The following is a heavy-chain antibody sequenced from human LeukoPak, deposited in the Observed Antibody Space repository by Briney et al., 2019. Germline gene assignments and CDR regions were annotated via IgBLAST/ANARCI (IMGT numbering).Heavy chain of an antibody. CDR3: ANRPYYYYYGMDV. J-gene: IGHJ6*02. CDR2: ISGSGDST. V-gene: IGHV3-23*01. CDR1: GFTFSSYA. Sequence: GGSLRLSCAASGFTFSSYAMSWVRQAPGKGLEWVSAISGSGDSTYYADSVKGRFTISRDNSKNTLYLQVNSLRAEDTAVYYCANRPYYYYYGMDVWGQGTTVTVSS.